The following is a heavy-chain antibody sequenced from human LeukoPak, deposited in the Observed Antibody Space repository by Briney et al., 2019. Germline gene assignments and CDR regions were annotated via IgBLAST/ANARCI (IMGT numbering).Heavy chain of an antibody. CDR3: AREIVGVDQRSVGDDQNWFDP. CDR1: GFTFSSYA. Sequence: GGSLRLSCAASGFTFSSYAMSWVRQAPGKGLEWVSAISGSGGSTYYADSVKGRFTISRDNSKNTLYLQMNSLRAEDTAVYYCAREIVGVDQRSVGDDQNWFDPWGQGTLVTVSS. J-gene: IGHJ5*02. V-gene: IGHV3-23*01. D-gene: IGHD1-26*01. CDR2: ISGSGGST.